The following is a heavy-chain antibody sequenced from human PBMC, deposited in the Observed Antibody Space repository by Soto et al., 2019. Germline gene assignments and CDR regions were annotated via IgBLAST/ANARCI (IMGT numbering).Heavy chain of an antibody. Sequence: QVQLVQSGPEVKKPGSSVKVSCKASGGTFSRYAINWVRQAPGQGLEWMGGITPMFGKSNYEQKFQGRVTITADECTSTGYMERRSLISDDTAVYYCARDGALYDSSGYYFLSWGQGTLVAVSS. CDR1: GGTFSRYA. J-gene: IGHJ5*02. D-gene: IGHD3-22*01. V-gene: IGHV1-69*01. CDR3: ARDGALYDSSGYYFLS. CDR2: ITPMFGKS.